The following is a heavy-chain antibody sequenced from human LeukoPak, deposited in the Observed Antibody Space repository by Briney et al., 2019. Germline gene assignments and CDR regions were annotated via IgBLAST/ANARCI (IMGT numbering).Heavy chain of an antibody. CDR3: ARRIYDSSGYLLFDY. Sequence: SETLSLTCTVSGGSISSYYWSWIRQPPGEGLEWIGYIYDSGSTNYNPSLKSRVTISVDTSKNQFSLKLSSVTAADTAVYYCARRIYDSSGYLLFDYWGQGTLVTVSS. CDR1: GGSISSYY. CDR2: IYDSGST. J-gene: IGHJ4*02. V-gene: IGHV4-59*08. D-gene: IGHD3-22*01.